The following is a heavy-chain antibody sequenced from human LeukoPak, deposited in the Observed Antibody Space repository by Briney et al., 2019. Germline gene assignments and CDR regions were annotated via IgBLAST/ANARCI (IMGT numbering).Heavy chain of an antibody. CDR2: ISYDGSTK. V-gene: IGHV3-30*03. Sequence: GGSLRLSCAASGFTFSSYGIHWVRQAPGKGLEWVAFISYDGSTKYYADSVEGRFTISRDNSKNTLYVQMNSLRAEDTAVYYCVRDRSGSSSVYWGQGTLVTVSS. D-gene: IGHD6-6*01. J-gene: IGHJ4*02. CDR1: GFTFSSYG. CDR3: VRDRSGSSSVY.